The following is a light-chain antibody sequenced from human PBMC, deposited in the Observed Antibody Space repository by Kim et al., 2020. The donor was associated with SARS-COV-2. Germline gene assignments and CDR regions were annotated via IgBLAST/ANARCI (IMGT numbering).Light chain of an antibody. V-gene: IGKV3-20*01. CDR2: GAS. CDR3: QQYGSSPPT. CDR1: QSVTSSY. Sequence: EIVLTQSPGTLSLSPGERATLSCRASQSVTSSYLAWYQRRVGQAPRLLIYGASSRATGIPDRFSGSGSGTDFTLTISRLEPEDFAVYYCQQYGSSPPTFGPGTKVDIK. J-gene: IGKJ1*01.